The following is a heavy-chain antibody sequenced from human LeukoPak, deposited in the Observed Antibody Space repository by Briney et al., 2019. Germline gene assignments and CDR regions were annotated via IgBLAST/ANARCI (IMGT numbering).Heavy chain of an antibody. V-gene: IGHV1-69-2*01. D-gene: IGHD5-12*01. Sequence: ASVKISCKVSGYTFTDYYMHWVQQAPGKGLERMGLVDPEDGETIYAEKFQGRVTITADTSTDTAYMELSSLRSEDTAVYYCATVSGYEAFDYWGQGTLVTVSS. CDR3: ATVSGYEAFDY. CDR2: VDPEDGET. CDR1: GYTFTDYY. J-gene: IGHJ4*02.